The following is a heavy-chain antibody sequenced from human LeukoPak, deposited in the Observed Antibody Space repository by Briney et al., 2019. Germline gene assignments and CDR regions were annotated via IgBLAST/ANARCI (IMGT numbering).Heavy chain of an antibody. CDR2: INWNGGST. CDR3: AREGYHWIYLARVCYFDY. J-gene: IGHJ4*02. Sequence: TWGSLRLSCAASGFTFDDYGMSWVRQAPGKGLEWVSGINWNGGSTGYADSVKGRFTISRDNAKNSLYLQMNSLRPEDTALYYCAREGYHWIYLARVCYFDYWGQGTLVTVSS. D-gene: IGHD1-7*01. CDR1: GFTFDDYG. V-gene: IGHV3-20*04.